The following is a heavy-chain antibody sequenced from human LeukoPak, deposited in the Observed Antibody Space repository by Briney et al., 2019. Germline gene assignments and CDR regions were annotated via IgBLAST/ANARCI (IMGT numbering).Heavy chain of an antibody. CDR1: GFTFSSYV. V-gene: IGHV3-23*01. Sequence: GGSLSLSCAASGFTFSSYVMSWLRQAPGKGLEWVSAIGGYSLSVYNAQSLKGRFTVSRDNSKTTLYLQVTALRADATGVYSGAKGQMVRGVTTSYYMDAWGEGTRVTVSS. CDR3: AKGQMVRGVTTSYYMDA. D-gene: IGHD3-10*01. J-gene: IGHJ6*03. CDR2: IGGYSLSV.